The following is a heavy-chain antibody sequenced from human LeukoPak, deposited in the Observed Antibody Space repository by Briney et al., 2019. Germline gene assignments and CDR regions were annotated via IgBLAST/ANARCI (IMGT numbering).Heavy chain of an antibody. Sequence: GGSLRLSCAASGFTFSDYYMSWIRQAPGKGLEWVSYISSSGSTIYYADSVKGRFTISRDNAKNSLYLQMNSLRAEDTAVYYCARDPRTYYDILTGYYVGYYYYYMDVWGKGTTVTISS. J-gene: IGHJ6*03. CDR3: ARDPRTYYDILTGYYVGYYYYYMDV. V-gene: IGHV3-11*01. CDR1: GFTFSDYY. CDR2: ISSSGSTI. D-gene: IGHD3-9*01.